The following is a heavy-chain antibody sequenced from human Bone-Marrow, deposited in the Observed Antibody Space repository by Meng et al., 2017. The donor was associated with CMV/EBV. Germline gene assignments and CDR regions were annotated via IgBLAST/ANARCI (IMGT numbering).Heavy chain of an antibody. CDR1: GGSISSGDYY. V-gene: IGHV4-30-4*08. CDR3: ARGSEPDFDY. CDR2: IYYSGST. Sequence: SETLSLTCTVSGGSISSGDYYWSWIRQPPGKGLEWIGYIYYSGSTYYNPSLKSRVTISVDTSKNQFSLKLSSVTAADTAVYCCARGSEPDFDYWGQGTLVTVSS. J-gene: IGHJ4*02. D-gene: IGHD1-14*01.